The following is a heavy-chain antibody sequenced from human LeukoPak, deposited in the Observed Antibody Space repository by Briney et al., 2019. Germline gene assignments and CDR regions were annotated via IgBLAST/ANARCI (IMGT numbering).Heavy chain of an antibody. V-gene: IGHV6-1*01. Sequence: SQTLSLTCAISGDSISSNIVAWNWIRQSPSRGLEWLGRTYYRSGWYSDYAVSVRGRINFNPDTSKNQFSLQLISVTPEDTAVYYCARDSRAGYSLPLDYWGQGTLVTVSS. CDR2: TYYRSGWYS. CDR1: GDSISSNIVA. CDR3: ARDSRAGYSLPLDY. J-gene: IGHJ4*02. D-gene: IGHD2-15*01.